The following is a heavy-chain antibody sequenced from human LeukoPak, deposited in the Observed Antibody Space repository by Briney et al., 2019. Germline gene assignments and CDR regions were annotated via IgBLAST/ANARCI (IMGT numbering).Heavy chain of an antibody. CDR3: ARGGGGDGSGWSTTDY. Sequence: GGSLRLSCAASGFTFSDYYMSWIRQAPGKGLQWLAYSSTSGSITYYADSVKGRFTISRDNAKNSVYLQMNSLRAEDTAVYYCARGGGGDGSGWSTTDYWGQGTLVTISS. D-gene: IGHD6-19*01. J-gene: IGHJ4*02. V-gene: IGHV3-11*04. CDR2: SSTSGSIT. CDR1: GFTFSDYY.